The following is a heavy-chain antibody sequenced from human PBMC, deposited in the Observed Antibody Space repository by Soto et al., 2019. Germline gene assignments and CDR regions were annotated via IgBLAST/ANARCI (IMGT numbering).Heavy chain of an antibody. CDR1: GYSFTRLN. Sequence: SVKVSCNTSGYSFTRLNINWVRQTAGQGLEWMGWMEPSTGRTGYAQKFQGRVTMTRDTSINTAYMELTTLTSDDTAFYYCARGVSEGVDYWGQGTLVTVSS. CDR3: ARGVSEGVDY. J-gene: IGHJ4*02. CDR2: MEPSTGRT. V-gene: IGHV1-8*01. D-gene: IGHD1-26*01.